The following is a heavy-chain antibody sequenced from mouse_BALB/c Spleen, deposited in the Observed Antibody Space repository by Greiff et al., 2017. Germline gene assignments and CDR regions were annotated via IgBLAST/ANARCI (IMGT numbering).Heavy chain of an antibody. CDR3: ARLYGGSYEGFAY. CDR1: GFTFTSYA. V-gene: IGHV5-6-5*01. D-gene: IGHD1-1*01. Sequence: EVQLVESGAGLVKPGGSLKLSCAASGFTFTSYAMSWVRQTPEKRLEWVASISTGGSTYYPDRVKGRFTISRDNARNILYMQMSSLRSEDTAMYYCARLYGGSYEGFAYWGQGTLVTVSA. J-gene: IGHJ3*01. CDR2: ISTGGST.